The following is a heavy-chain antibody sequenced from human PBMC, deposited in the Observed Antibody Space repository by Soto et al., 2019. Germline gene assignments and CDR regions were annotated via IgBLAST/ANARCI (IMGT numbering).Heavy chain of an antibody. V-gene: IGHV3-9*01. CDR3: AKDMMYGSSWYDSYGMDV. D-gene: IGHD6-13*01. J-gene: IGHJ6*02. Sequence: PGGSLGHSCADSGFTYDDYAMHWIRQAPGKGLEWVSGISWNSGSIGYADSVKGRFTISRDNAKNSLYLQMNSLRAEDTALYYCAKDMMYGSSWYDSYGMDVWGQGTTVTVAS. CDR1: GFTYDDYA. CDR2: ISWNSGSI.